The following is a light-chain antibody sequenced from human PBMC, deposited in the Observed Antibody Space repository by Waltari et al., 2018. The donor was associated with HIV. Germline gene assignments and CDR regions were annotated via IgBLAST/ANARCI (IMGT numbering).Light chain of an antibody. Sequence: DIVMTQSPDSLAVSLGERATINCKSSQSVLYSSNNKNYLAWYQQKPGQPPKLLIYWASTRESGDPDRFSGSGSGTDFTLTISSLQAEDVAVYYCQQYYSTPYTFGQGTKLEIK. CDR1: QSVLYSSNNKNY. CDR3: QQYYSTPYT. J-gene: IGKJ2*01. CDR2: WAS. V-gene: IGKV4-1*01.